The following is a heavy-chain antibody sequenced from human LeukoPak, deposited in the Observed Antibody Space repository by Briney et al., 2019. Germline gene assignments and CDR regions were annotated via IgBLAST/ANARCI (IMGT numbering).Heavy chain of an antibody. CDR1: GFTFSSYA. CDR3: AKTYYYDSSGYYHPGPFDY. Sequence: GGSLRLSCAASGFTFSSYAMSWVRQAPGKGLEWVSAISGRGGSTYYADSVKGRFTISRDNSKNTLYLQMNSLRAEDTAVYYCAKTYYYDSSGYYHPGPFDYWGQGTLVTVSS. CDR2: ISGRGGST. D-gene: IGHD3-22*01. V-gene: IGHV3-23*01. J-gene: IGHJ4*02.